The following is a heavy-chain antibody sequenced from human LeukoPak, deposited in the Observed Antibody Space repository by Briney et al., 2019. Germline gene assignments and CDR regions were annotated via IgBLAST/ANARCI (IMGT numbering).Heavy chain of an antibody. CDR2: ISGSGGST. J-gene: IGHJ4*02. D-gene: IGHD4-17*01. CDR3: AKALGDYGSLYYFDY. CDR1: GFTFSSYA. Sequence: PGGSLRLSCAASGFTFSSYAMSWVRQAPGKGLEWVSAISGSGGSTYYADSVEGRFTISRDNSKNTLYLQMNSLRAEDTAVYYCAKALGDYGSLYYFDYWGQGTLVTVSS. V-gene: IGHV3-23*01.